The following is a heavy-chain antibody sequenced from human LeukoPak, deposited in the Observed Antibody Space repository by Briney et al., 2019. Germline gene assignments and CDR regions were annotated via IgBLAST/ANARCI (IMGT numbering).Heavy chain of an antibody. Sequence: PGGSLRLSCAASGFTFSSYGMHWVRQAPGKGLEWVAVIWYDGSNKHYADSVKGRFTISRDNSKNTLYLQMNSLRAEDTAVYYCAGAAAGNGHFDYWGQGTLVTVSS. CDR2: IWYDGSNK. D-gene: IGHD6-13*01. CDR3: AGAAAGNGHFDY. V-gene: IGHV3-33*01. CDR1: GFTFSSYG. J-gene: IGHJ4*02.